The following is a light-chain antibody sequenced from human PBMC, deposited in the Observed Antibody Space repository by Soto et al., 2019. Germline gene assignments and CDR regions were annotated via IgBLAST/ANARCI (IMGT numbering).Light chain of an antibody. Sequence: ALTQPPSASGTPGQRVTISCSGSSSNVGSNTVNWYQQLPGTAPKLLIYSNNQRPSGVPDRFSGSKSGTSASLAISGLQSGDEADYYCVAWDDSLNAYVFATGTKVTVL. CDR3: VAWDDSLNAYV. CDR2: SNN. V-gene: IGLV1-44*01. CDR1: SSNVGSNT. J-gene: IGLJ1*01.